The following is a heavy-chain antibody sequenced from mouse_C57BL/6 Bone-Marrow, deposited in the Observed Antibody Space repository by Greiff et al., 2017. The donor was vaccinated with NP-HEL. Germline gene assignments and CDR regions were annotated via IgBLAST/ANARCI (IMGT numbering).Heavy chain of an antibody. CDR3: TRIYYGNFLAWFAY. J-gene: IGHJ3*01. D-gene: IGHD2-1*01. CDR1: GFTFSSYA. V-gene: IGHV5-9-1*02. Sequence: EVHLVESGEGLVKPGGSLKLSCAASGFTFSSYAMSWVRQTPEKRLEWVAYISSGGDYIYYADTVKGRFTISRDNARNTLYLQMSSLKSEDTAMYYCTRIYYGNFLAWFAYWGQGTLVTVSA. CDR2: ISSGGDYI.